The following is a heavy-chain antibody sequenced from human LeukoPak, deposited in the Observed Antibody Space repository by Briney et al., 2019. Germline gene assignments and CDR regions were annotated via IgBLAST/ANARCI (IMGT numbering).Heavy chain of an antibody. CDR1: GYSISSGYY. J-gene: IGHJ4*02. CDR2: IYHSGST. CDR3: ARGDGDLQYYLDY. Sequence: PSETLSLTCTVSGYSISSGYYWGWIRQPPGKELEWIGSIYHSGSTYYNPSLKSRVTISVDTSKNQFSLKLSSVTAADTAVYYCARGDGDLQYYLDYWGQGTLVTVSS. V-gene: IGHV4-38-2*02. D-gene: IGHD2-21*02.